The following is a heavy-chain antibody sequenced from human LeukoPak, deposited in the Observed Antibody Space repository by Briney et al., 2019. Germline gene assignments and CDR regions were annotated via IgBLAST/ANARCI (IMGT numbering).Heavy chain of an antibody. CDR1: GFTFSSYA. V-gene: IGHV3-23*01. D-gene: IGHD6-19*01. J-gene: IGHJ4*02. CDR3: AKSLYSSGWYDGYYFDY. Sequence: GGSLRLSCAASGFTFSSYAMSWVRQAPGKGLEWVSAISGSGGSTYYADSVKGRFTISRDNSKNTLYLQMNSLRAEDTAVYYCAKSLYSSGWYDGYYFDYWGQGTLVTVSS. CDR2: ISGSGGST.